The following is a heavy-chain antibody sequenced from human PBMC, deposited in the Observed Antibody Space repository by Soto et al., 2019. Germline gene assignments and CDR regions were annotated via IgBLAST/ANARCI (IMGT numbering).Heavy chain of an antibody. Sequence: QVQLVQSGAEVKKPGSSVKVSCKASGGPFSNDIITWVRQAPGQGLEWMGRIIPLLSTSTYAQKFQGRLTITADRSTGTAYMELNSLISEVTSVYYCARDSPIGSTFSGYDAIDYWGQGTLITVSS. J-gene: IGHJ4*02. CDR2: IIPLLSTS. CDR1: GGPFSNDI. V-gene: IGHV1-69*08. D-gene: IGHD5-12*01. CDR3: ARDSPIGSTFSGYDAIDY.